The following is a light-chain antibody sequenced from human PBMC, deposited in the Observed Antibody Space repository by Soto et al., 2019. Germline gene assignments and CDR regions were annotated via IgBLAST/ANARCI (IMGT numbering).Light chain of an antibody. J-gene: IGKJ4*01. CDR1: QSVSSSY. CDR2: DAS. CDR3: QQRRNWPPLT. Sequence: EILLTQSPVTLSLSPGERATLSCRASQSVSSSYLAWYQQKPGQAPRLLIYDASRRAPGIPARFSGSGSGTDFTLTISSLEPEDFAVYYCQQRRNWPPLTFGGGTKVDI. V-gene: IGKV3D-20*02.